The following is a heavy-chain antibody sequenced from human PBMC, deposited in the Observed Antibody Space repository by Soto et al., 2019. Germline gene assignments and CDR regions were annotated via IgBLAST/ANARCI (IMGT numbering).Heavy chain of an antibody. J-gene: IGHJ5*02. D-gene: IGHD1-26*01. CDR3: AKDSGSYLLNWFDP. CDR1: GGTFSSYA. Sequence: SVKVSCKASGGTFSSYAISWVRQAPGQGLEWMGGIIPIFGTANYAQKFQGRVTITADESTSTAYMELSSLRSEDTAVYYCAKDSGSYLLNWFDPWGQGTLVTVPQ. CDR2: IIPIFGTA. V-gene: IGHV1-69*13.